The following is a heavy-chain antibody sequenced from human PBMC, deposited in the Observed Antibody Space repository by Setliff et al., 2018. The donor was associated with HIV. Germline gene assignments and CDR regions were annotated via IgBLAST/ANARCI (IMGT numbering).Heavy chain of an antibody. D-gene: IGHD6-6*01. CDR1: GFNLFGYG. J-gene: IGHJ4*02. CDR3: ARDTGQLVYYFDS. Sequence: PGGSLRLSCTASGFNLFGYGMHWVRQAPGKGLEWVAFINFDGSNKYYADSVKGRFTISRDNLKKRVYLQMSSLRAEDTAVYFCARDTGQLVYYFDSWGQGTLVTVSS. V-gene: IGHV3-30*02. CDR2: INFDGSNK.